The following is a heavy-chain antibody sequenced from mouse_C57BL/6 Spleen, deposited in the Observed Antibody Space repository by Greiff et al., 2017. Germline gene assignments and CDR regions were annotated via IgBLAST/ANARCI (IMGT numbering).Heavy chain of an antibody. V-gene: IGHV2-5*01. CDR3: AKRGDWYFDV. CDR2: IWRGGST. Sequence: QVQLQQSGPGLVQPSPSLSISCTVSGFSLTSYGVHWVRQSPGKGLEWLGVIWRGGSTDYNAAFMSRLSINKDNSKSQVFFKMNSLQADDTAIYYCAKRGDWYFDVWGTGTTVTVSS. J-gene: IGHJ1*03. CDR1: GFSLTSYG.